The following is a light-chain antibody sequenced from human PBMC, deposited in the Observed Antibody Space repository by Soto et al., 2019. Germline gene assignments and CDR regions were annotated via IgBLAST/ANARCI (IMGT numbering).Light chain of an antibody. CDR2: DAS. Sequence: DIQMTQSPSTLSASVGDRVTITCRASQSISSWLAWYQQKPGKAPKLLIYDASSLESGVPSRFSGSGSGTEFTLTISSLQPDDFATYYGQQYNSYSALTFGGGTKVEIK. V-gene: IGKV1-5*01. CDR3: QQYNSYSALT. J-gene: IGKJ4*01. CDR1: QSISSW.